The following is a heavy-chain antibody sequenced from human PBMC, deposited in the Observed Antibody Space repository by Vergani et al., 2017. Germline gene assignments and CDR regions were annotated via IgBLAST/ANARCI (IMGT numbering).Heavy chain of an antibody. CDR3: ARREGDGYNSGFWDY. V-gene: IGHV4-34*01. Sequence: QVQLQQWGAGLLKPSETLSLTCAVYGGSFSGYYWSWIRQPPGKGLEWIGEINHSGSTNYNPSLKSRVTISVDTSKNQFSLKLSSVTAADTAVYYCARREGDGYNSGFWDYWGQGTLVTVSS. CDR1: GGSFSGYY. CDR2: INHSGST. J-gene: IGHJ4*02. D-gene: IGHD5-24*01.